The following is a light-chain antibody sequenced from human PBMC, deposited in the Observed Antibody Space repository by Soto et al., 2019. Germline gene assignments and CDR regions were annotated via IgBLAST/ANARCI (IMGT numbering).Light chain of an antibody. CDR1: QSLENSDGNTY. Sequence: DVVVTQSPLSLPVTLGQSASISCRSSQSLENSDGNTYLSWFKQRPGQSPRRLISEVSKRDSGVPDRIRGSGLGTDFTLHISSVEAEDVGVYYCMQGRHLAWTFGQGTRVEIK. CDR3: MQGRHLAWT. CDR2: EVS. J-gene: IGKJ1*01. V-gene: IGKV2-30*01.